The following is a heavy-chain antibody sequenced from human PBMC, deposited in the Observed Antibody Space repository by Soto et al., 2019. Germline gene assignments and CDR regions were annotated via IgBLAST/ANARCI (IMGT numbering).Heavy chain of an antibody. Sequence: QVQLVQSGAEVKKPGSSVKVSCKASGGTFGSYAISWVRQAPGQGLEWMGGIIPIPGTANYAQKFQGRVTIAADEPTSTGYMELSSLRSEDTAVYYCARSQGSSTSLEIYYYYYYGMDVWGQGTTVTVSS. V-gene: IGHV1-69*01. D-gene: IGHD2-2*01. J-gene: IGHJ6*02. CDR3: ARSQGSSTSLEIYYYYYYGMDV. CDR1: GGTFGSYA. CDR2: IIPIPGTA.